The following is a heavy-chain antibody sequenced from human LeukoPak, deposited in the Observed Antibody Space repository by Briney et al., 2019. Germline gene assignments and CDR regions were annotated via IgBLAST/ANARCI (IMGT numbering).Heavy chain of an antibody. D-gene: IGHD2-15*01. CDR1: GFTVSSNY. V-gene: IGHV3-66*01. CDR2: IYSGGST. CDR3: AREYCSGGSCYWSPPFDP. Sequence: GGSLRLSCAASGFTVSSNYMSWGRQAPGKGLEWVSVIYSGGSTYYADSVKGRFTISRDNSKNTLYLQINSLRAEDTAVYYCAREYCSGGSCYWSPPFDPWGQGTLVTVSS. J-gene: IGHJ5*02.